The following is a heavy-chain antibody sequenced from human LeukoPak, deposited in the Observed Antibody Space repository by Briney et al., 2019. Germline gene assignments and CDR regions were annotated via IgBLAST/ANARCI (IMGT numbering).Heavy chain of an antibody. CDR2: ISGSGGST. J-gene: IGHJ4*02. Sequence: GGSLRLSCAASGFTFSSYAMSWVRQAPGKGLEWVSGISGSGGSTYYADSVKGRFTISRDNSKNTLYLQMNSLRAEDTAVHYCAKDGREWPRSLDYWGQGTLVTVSS. V-gene: IGHV3-23*01. CDR1: GFTFSSYA. CDR3: AKDGREWPRSLDY. D-gene: IGHD5-12*01.